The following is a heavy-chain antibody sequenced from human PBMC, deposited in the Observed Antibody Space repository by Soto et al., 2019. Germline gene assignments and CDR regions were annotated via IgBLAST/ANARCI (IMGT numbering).Heavy chain of an antibody. Sequence: VQLQESCPGLVKPSETLSLTCTVSGGSISNYYWSLFRQPPGKGLEWIGYMYYSGGTKYNPSLDCRVTISVDASKNQFFLKLSSVTAADTAVYYCARESMYYYYGMDVCGQGPTVTVSS. D-gene: IGHD6-6*01. J-gene: IGHJ6*02. V-gene: IGHV4-59*01. CDR1: GGSISNYY. CDR2: MYYSGGT. CDR3: ARESMYYYYGMDV.